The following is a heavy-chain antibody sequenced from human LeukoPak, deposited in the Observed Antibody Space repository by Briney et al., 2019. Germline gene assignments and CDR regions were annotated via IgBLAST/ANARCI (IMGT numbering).Heavy chain of an antibody. CDR1: GGTFSSYA. V-gene: IGHV1-69*05. J-gene: IGHJ4*02. Sequence: SVKVSCKASGGTFSSYAISWVRQAPGQGLEWMGGIIPIFGTANYAQKFQGRVTITTDESTSTAYMELSRLRSEDTAVYYCARGNIWTGYGGVYWGQGTLVTVSS. CDR3: ARGNIWTGYGGVY. D-gene: IGHD3-9*01. CDR2: IIPIFGTA.